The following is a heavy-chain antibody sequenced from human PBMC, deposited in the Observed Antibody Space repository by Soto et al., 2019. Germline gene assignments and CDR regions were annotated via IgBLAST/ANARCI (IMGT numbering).Heavy chain of an antibody. V-gene: IGHV4-59*08. D-gene: IGHD3-9*01. J-gene: IGHJ5*02. CDR3: ARSPRELRYFDWLYWFDP. CDR1: GGSISSYY. Sequence: SETLSLTCTVSGGSISSYYWSWIRQPPGKGLEWIGYIYYSGSTNYNPSLKSRVTISVDTSKNQFSLKLSSVTAADTAVYYCARSPRELRYFDWLYWFDPWGQGTLVTVSS. CDR2: IYYSGST.